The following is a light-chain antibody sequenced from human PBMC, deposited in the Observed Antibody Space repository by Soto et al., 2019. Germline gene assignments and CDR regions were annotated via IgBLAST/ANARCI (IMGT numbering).Light chain of an antibody. V-gene: IGLV2-14*01. CDR2: EVS. CDR1: RSDVGGYKY. CDR3: SSYTSSSTLYV. Sequence: QSALTQPASVSGSPGQSITISCTGTRSDVGGYKYVSWYQQHPGKAPKLMSYEVSNRPSGVSNRFSGSTSGNTAFLTISGLQAEDGADYDCSSYTSSSTLYVSGTGTNLTVL. J-gene: IGLJ1*01.